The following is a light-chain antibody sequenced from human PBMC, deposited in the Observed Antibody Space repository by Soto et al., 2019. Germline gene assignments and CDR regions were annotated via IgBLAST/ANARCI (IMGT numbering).Light chain of an antibody. V-gene: IGKV3-15*01. CDR1: QSVSNN. CDR3: QQYNNWPPIT. J-gene: IGKJ5*01. CDR2: GAS. Sequence: VLTQSPVTLSVSPGERATLSCRASQSVSNNLAWYQQKPGQAPRLVIYGASSRATGTPARFSGSGSGTEFTLTISSLQSEDFAVYYCQQYNNWPPITFGQGTRLDIK.